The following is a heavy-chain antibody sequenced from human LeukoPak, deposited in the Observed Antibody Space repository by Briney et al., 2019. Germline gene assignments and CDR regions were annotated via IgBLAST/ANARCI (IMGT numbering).Heavy chain of an antibody. D-gene: IGHD3-10*01. J-gene: IGHJ4*02. Sequence: PSETLSLTCTVSGGSISSYYWSWIRQPPGKGLEWIGYIYYSGSTNYNPSLKGRVTISVDTSKNRFSLKLSSVTAADTAVYYCARSGLWFGELMGYWGLGTLVTVSS. CDR3: ARSGLWFGELMGY. CDR1: GGSISSYY. CDR2: IYYSGST. V-gene: IGHV4-59*01.